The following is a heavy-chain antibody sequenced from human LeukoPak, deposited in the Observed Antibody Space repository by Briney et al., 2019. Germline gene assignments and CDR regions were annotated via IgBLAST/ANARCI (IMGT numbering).Heavy chain of an antibody. CDR3: AGMTTVVTPTPTLDY. D-gene: IGHD4-23*01. Sequence: SETLSLTCTVSGGSISSSSYYWGWIRQPPGKGLEWIGSIYYSGSTYYNPSLKSRVTISVDTSKNQFSLKLSSVTAADTAVYYCAGMTTVVTPTPTLDYWGQGTLVTVSS. V-gene: IGHV4-39*07. CDR2: IYYSGST. CDR1: GGSISSSSYY. J-gene: IGHJ4*02.